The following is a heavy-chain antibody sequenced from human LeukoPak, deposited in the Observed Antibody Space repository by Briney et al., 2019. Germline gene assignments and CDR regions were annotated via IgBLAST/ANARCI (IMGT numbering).Heavy chain of an antibody. V-gene: IGHV4-61*05. D-gene: IGHD5-24*01. CDR2: RFYSGST. J-gene: IGHJ6*02. Sequence: SETLSLTCTVSGGSISSSSYYWGWIRQPPGKGLEWIGYRFYSGSTNYNPSLRSRVTISVDTSKNQVSLRLSSVSAADTAVYFCARTRGGGFNEPYHYYYNGLDVWGQGTTVTVSS. CDR1: GGSISSSSYY. CDR3: ARTRGGGFNEPYHYYYNGLDV.